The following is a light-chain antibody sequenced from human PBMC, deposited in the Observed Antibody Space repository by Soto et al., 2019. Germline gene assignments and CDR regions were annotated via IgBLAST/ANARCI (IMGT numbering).Light chain of an antibody. V-gene: IGKV3-11*01. J-gene: IGKJ5*01. CDR3: QQRNVWPPVT. Sequence: EIVMTQSPAILSVSPGERATLSCRASQSVSTNLAWYQQKPGQAPRLLIYGAFNRATGIPARFSGSGSGTDFTLTISSLEPEDSAVYYCQQRNVWPPVTFGQGTRLEIK. CDR2: GAF. CDR1: QSVSTN.